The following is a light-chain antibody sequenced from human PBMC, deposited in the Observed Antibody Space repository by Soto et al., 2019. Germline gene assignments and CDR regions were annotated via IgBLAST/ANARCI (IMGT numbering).Light chain of an antibody. CDR2: GAS. CDR3: QQYNNWPTWT. CDR1: QSVSSN. V-gene: IGKV3-15*01. J-gene: IGKJ1*01. Sequence: ETVMTQSPATLSVSPGERDTLSCRASQSVSSNLAWYQQKPGQAPRLLIHGASTRATGIPARFSGSGSGTEFTLTISSLQSEDFAVYYCQQYNNWPTWTFGQGTKVEIK.